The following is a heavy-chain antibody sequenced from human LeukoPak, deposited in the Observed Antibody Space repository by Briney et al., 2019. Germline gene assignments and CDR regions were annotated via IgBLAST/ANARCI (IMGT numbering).Heavy chain of an antibody. J-gene: IGHJ4*02. Sequence: PSETLSLTCTVSGGSISSYYWSWIRQPAGKGLEWIGRIYTSGSTNYNPSLKSRVTMSVDTSKNQFSLKLSSVTAADTAVYYCARGYYYGSGSYYTRFDYWGQGTLVTVSS. CDR1: GGSISSYY. CDR3: ARGYYYGSGSYYTRFDY. D-gene: IGHD3-10*01. V-gene: IGHV4-4*07. CDR2: IYTSGST.